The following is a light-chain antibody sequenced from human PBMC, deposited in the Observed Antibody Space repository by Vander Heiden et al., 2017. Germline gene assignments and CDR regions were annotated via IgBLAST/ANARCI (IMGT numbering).Light chain of an antibody. CDR1: QSISNY. Sequence: DIQMTQSPPSLSASVGDRVTITFRASQSISNYLNWYQQKPGKAPKLLIYAASSLQSGVPSRFSGSGSGTDFTLTISSLQPEDVATYYCQQCYSTPGTFGPGTKVDI. CDR3: QQCYSTPGT. V-gene: IGKV1-39*01. J-gene: IGKJ1*01. CDR2: AAS.